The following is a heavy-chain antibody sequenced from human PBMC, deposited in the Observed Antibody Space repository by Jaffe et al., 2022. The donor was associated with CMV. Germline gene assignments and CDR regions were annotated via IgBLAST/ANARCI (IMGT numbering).Heavy chain of an antibody. CDR2: ISWNSGSI. Sequence: EVQLVESGGGLVQPGRSLRLSCAASGFTFDDYAMHWVRQAPGKGLEWVSGISWNSGSIGYADSVKGRFTISRDNAKNSLYLQMNSLRAEDTALYYCAKEEEWGQGTLVTVSS. J-gene: IGHJ4*02. CDR1: GFTFDDYA. CDR3: AKEEE. V-gene: IGHV3-9*01.